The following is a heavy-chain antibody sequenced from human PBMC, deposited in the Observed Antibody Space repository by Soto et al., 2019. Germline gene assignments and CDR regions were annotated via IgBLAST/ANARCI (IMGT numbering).Heavy chain of an antibody. J-gene: IGHJ6*02. CDR2: ISGSGSTI. Sequence: PGGSLRLSCAGSGFALSDYYMNWVRQAPGKGLEWVSYISGSGSTIYYADSVKGRFTISRDNAKDSLYLQMNSLRAEDTAVYYCAREVVVFGVIIPTPMDVWGQGTTVTV. V-gene: IGHV3-11*04. CDR3: AREVVVFGVIIPTPMDV. CDR1: GFALSDYY. D-gene: IGHD3-22*01.